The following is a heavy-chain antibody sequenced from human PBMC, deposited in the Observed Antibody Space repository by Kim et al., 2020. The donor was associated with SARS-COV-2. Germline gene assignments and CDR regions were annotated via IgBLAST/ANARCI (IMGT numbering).Heavy chain of an antibody. Sequence: GGSLRLSCSASGFTFSNYAMHWVRQAPGKGLEYVSAISSDGGSTYYADSVKGRFTISRDNSKNMLYVQMSSLRVEDTAIYYCVTRNYYNSGSYYEGGPFDFGGQGTLVTVSP. CDR3: VTRNYYNSGSYYEGGPFDF. V-gene: IGHV3-64*05. D-gene: IGHD3-10*01. CDR1: GFTFSNYA. J-gene: IGHJ4*01. CDR2: ISSDGGST.